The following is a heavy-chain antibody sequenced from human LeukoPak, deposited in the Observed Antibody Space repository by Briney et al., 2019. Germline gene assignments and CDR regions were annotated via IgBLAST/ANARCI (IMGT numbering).Heavy chain of an antibody. V-gene: IGHV4-59*01. CDR2: MHYSGST. CDR1: GGSISSYY. J-gene: IGHJ3*02. CDR3: ARDSTAFDI. Sequence: SETLSLTCTVSGGSISSYYWSWIRQPPGKGLEWIGYMHYSGSTNYNPSLKSRVTMSVDTSKNQFSLKLSSVTAADTAVYYCARDSTAFDIWGQGTVVTVSS.